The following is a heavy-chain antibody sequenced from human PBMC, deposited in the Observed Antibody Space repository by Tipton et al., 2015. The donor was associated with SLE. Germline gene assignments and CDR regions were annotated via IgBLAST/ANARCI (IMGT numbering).Heavy chain of an antibody. J-gene: IGHJ6*02. Sequence: SLRLSCAASGFTFSSYGMHWVRQAPGKGLEWVAFIRYDGSNKYYADSVKGRFTISRDNSKNTLYLQMNSLRAEDTAVYYCAKDDFWSGYYYYYGMDVWGQGTTVTVSS. CDR3: AKDDFWSGYYYYYGMDV. CDR1: GFTFSSYG. CDR2: IRYDGSNK. V-gene: IGHV3-30*02. D-gene: IGHD3-3*01.